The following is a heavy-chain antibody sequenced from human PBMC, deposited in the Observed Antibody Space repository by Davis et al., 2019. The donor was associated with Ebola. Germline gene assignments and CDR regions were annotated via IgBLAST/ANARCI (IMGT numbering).Heavy chain of an antibody. D-gene: IGHD5-24*01. V-gene: IGHV3-7*03. CDR1: GFISSSYW. Sequence: GGSLRLSCAASGFISSSYWMSWVRQAPGQGLEWVANIKQDGSKIYYVDSVKGRFTISRDNAKNSLYLQMNSLRAEDTAVYYCARERWLQKETRYFDYWGQGTLVTVSS. J-gene: IGHJ4*02. CDR2: IKQDGSKI. CDR3: ARERWLQKETRYFDY.